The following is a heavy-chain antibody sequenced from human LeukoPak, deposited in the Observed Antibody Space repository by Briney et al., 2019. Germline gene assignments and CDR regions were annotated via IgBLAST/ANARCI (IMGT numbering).Heavy chain of an antibody. CDR1: GYTFTSYD. D-gene: IGHD3-10*01. Sequence: ASVKVSCKASGYTFTSYDINWVRQATGQGLEWMGWMNPNSGNTGYAQKFQGRVTITRNTSISTAYMELSSLRSEDTAVYYCARDTVLLRGVIGYWGQGTLVTVSS. CDR3: ARDTVLLRGVIGY. J-gene: IGHJ4*02. V-gene: IGHV1-8*03. CDR2: MNPNSGNT.